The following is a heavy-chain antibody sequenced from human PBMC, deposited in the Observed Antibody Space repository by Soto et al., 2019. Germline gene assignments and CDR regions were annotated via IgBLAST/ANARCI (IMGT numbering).Heavy chain of an antibody. J-gene: IGHJ4*02. D-gene: IGHD2-2*01. V-gene: IGHV3-48*02. CDR3: AILGMPTVEEDY. Sequence: EVQLVESGGGLVQPGGSLRLSCAASGFTFSSYSMNWVRQAPGKGLEWVSYISSSSRTIYYADPVKGRFTISRDNAKNSLYLQMNSLRDEDTAVYYCAILGMPTVEEDYLGQGTLVTVSS. CDR1: GFTFSSYS. CDR2: ISSSSRTI.